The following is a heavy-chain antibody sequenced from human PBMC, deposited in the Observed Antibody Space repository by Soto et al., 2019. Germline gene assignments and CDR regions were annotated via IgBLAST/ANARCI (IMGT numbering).Heavy chain of an antibody. J-gene: IGHJ5*02. CDR2: IIPIFGTA. Sequence: ASVKVSCKASGGTFSSYAISWVRQAPGQGLEWMGGIIPIFGTANYAQKFQGRVTITADESTSTAYMELSNLRSEDTAVYYCARGGIAVAPRFDPWGQGTLVTVSS. V-gene: IGHV1-69*13. D-gene: IGHD6-19*01. CDR1: GGTFSSYA. CDR3: ARGGIAVAPRFDP.